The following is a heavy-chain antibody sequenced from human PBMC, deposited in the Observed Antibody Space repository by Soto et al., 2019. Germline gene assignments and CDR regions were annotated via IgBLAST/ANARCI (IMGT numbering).Heavy chain of an antibody. D-gene: IGHD2-2*01. V-gene: IGHV3-7*01. J-gene: IGHJ5*02. CDR3: ARGPEGFHPLCNNWFHX. Sequence: GSLRLSFAASGFFFSAYCMSWVRQAPGKGLEWVASIRQDGSETYYLYSVKGRFTFSRDNAKNSLDLQMSRLRAEDTAVYYCARGPEGFHPLCNNWFHXWGQGTPVTVSX. CDR1: GFFFSAYC. CDR2: IRQDGSET.